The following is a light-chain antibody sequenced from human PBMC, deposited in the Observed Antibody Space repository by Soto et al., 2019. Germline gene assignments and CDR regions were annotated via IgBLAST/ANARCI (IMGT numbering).Light chain of an antibody. CDR2: GAS. J-gene: IGKJ1*01. V-gene: IGKV3-20*01. CDR1: QSVSNNY. CDR3: QQYHNSPPT. Sequence: EIVLTQSPGTLSLSPGERATLSCRASQSVSNNYLAWYQQKPGQAPRLLIYGASNRATGIPDRFSGSGSGTDFTLTISRLEPEDFAVYYCQQYHNSPPTFGQGTTVDIK.